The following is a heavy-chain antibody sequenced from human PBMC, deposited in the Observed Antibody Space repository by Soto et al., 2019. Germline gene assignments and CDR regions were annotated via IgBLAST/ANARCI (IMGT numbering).Heavy chain of an antibody. D-gene: IGHD6-19*01. Sequence: PGESLKISCKGSGYSFTSYWIGWVRQMPGKGLEWMGRIDPSDSYTRYSPSFQGHVTISADKSISTAYLQWSSLKASDTAMYYCAIAVAARPTDYFDSWGQGTLVTVSS. CDR1: GYSFTSYW. CDR3: AIAVAARPTDYFDS. V-gene: IGHV5-10-1*01. J-gene: IGHJ4*02. CDR2: IDPSDSYT.